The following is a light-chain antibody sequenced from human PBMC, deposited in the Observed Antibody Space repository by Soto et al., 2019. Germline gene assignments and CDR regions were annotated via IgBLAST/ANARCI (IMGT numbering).Light chain of an antibody. J-gene: IGLJ2*01. Sequence: QPVLTQSPSASASLGASVKLTCTLSSGHSSYAIAWHQLQPGKGPRYLMKLNSDGSHSKGDGVPDRFSGSSSGAERYLTISSLQSEDEADYYCQTWGTGIVVFGGGTKVTVL. CDR3: QTWGTGIVV. CDR1: SGHSSYA. CDR2: LNSDGSH. V-gene: IGLV4-69*01.